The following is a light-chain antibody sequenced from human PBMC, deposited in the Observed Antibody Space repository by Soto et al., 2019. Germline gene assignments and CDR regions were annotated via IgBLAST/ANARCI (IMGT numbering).Light chain of an antibody. CDR1: SSDVGNYNY. J-gene: IGLJ2*01. Sequence: QSALTQPPSASGSPGQSVTISCTGTSSDVGNYNYVSWYQQHPGKAPKLMIYEVTKRTSGVPDRFSGSKSGNTASLTVSGLRAEDEAEYYCTSYAAGKNVVFGGGTKVTVL. V-gene: IGLV2-8*01. CDR2: EVT. CDR3: TSYAAGKNVV.